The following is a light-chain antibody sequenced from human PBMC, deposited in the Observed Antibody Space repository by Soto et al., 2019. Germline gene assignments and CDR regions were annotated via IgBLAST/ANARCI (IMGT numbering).Light chain of an antibody. CDR2: EGS. CDR1: SSDVGSYNL. V-gene: IGLV2-23*01. Sequence: QSVLTQPASVSGSPGQSITISCTGTSSDVGSYNLVSWYQQHPGKAPKLMIYEGSKRPSGVSNRFSGSKSGNTASLTISGLQAEDEGDYYCCSYAGSSTLYVFGTGTRVTVL. J-gene: IGLJ1*01. CDR3: CSYAGSSTLYV.